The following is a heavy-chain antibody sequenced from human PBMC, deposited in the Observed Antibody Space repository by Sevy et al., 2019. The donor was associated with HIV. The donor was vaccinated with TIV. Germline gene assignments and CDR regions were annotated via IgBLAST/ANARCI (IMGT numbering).Heavy chain of an antibody. V-gene: IGHV3-30-3*01. CDR3: ARIGMGQTYGTPPWY. D-gene: IGHD3-10*01. CDR1: GFTFSRYA. Sequence: QLGGSLRLSCAVSGFTFSRYAMHWVRQAPDKGLEWVAVMSYDGGNKYYADSVKGRFTISRDNSKNTLFLHMNSLRAEDTAVYYCARIGMGQTYGTPPWYWGQGTLVTVSS. J-gene: IGHJ4*02. CDR2: MSYDGGNK.